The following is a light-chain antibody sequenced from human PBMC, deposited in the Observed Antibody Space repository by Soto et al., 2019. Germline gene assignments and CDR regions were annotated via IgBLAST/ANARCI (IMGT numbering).Light chain of an antibody. CDR1: SGDVGGYTY. V-gene: IGLV2-14*03. CDR3: SSYTSTSTLEV. J-gene: IGLJ1*01. Sequence: QSALTQPASVSGSPGQSITISCTGTSGDVGGYTYVSWYQEYPGKAPKLIIYDVNNRPSGVSSRFSGSNSGNTASLTISGLQPEDEADYYCSSYTSTSTLEVFGTGTKVTVL. CDR2: DVN.